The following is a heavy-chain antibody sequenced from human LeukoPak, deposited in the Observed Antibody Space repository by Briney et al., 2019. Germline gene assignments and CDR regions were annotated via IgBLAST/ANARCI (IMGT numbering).Heavy chain of an antibody. Sequence: GGSLRLSCAASGFTFTTYGMHWVRQAPGKGLDWVAFIRYDGTTEFYADSVKGRFTISRDNSKNTMSLQMNSLTGEDTAVYYCAKVGRGWYGVDHWGQGTLVTVSS. CDR1: GFTFTTYG. D-gene: IGHD6-19*01. J-gene: IGHJ4*02. V-gene: IGHV3-30*02. CDR2: IRYDGTTE. CDR3: AKVGRGWYGVDH.